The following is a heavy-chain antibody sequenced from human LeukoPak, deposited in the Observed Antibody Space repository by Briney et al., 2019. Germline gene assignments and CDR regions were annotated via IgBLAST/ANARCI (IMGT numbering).Heavy chain of an antibody. CDR2: ISSSSSYT. D-gene: IGHD3-22*01. Sequence: GGSLRLSCAASGFTFSDYYMSWIRQAPGKGLEWVSYISSSSSYTNYADSVKGRITISRDNAKNSLYLQMNSLRAEDTAVYYCARSNPSSGSEDYWGQGTLVTVSS. CDR1: GFTFSDYY. J-gene: IGHJ4*02. CDR3: ARSNPSSGSEDY. V-gene: IGHV3-11*06.